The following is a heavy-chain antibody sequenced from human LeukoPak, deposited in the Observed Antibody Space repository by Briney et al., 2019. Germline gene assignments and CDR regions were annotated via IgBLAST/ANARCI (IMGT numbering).Heavy chain of an antibody. D-gene: IGHD3-10*01. V-gene: IGHV3-21*01. CDR1: GFSFSDHN. J-gene: IGHJ4*02. CDR2: ISSRSNHI. CDR3: ARDYLGFGESGFDY. Sequence: GGSLRLSCAVSGFSFSDHNMNWVRQAPGKGLEWVASISSRSNHIYYADSLKGRVTVSRDNARNSLFLQMTSLRAEDTAVYYCARDYLGFGESGFDYWGQGTQVIVSS.